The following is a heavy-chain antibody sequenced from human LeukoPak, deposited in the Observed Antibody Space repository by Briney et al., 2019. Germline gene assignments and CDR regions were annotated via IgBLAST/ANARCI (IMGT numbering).Heavy chain of an antibody. D-gene: IGHD6-19*01. CDR3: ASALYSSGWPSWGY. CDR2: IYYSGST. CDR1: GGSISSYY. J-gene: IGHJ4*02. Sequence: SETLSLTCTVSGGSISSYYWSWTRQPPGKGLEWIGYIYYSGSTNYNPSLKSRVTISVDTSKNQFSLKLSSVTAADTAVYYCASALYSSGWPSWGYWGQGTLVTVSS. V-gene: IGHV4-59*01.